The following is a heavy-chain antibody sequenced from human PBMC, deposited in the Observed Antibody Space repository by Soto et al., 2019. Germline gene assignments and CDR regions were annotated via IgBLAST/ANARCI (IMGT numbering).Heavy chain of an antibody. CDR2: IYYSGST. CDR3: ARHGHYDFWSGYLPYYMDV. CDR1: GGSISSSSYY. J-gene: IGHJ6*03. V-gene: IGHV4-39*01. D-gene: IGHD3-3*01. Sequence: SQTLSLTCTVSGGSISSSSYYWGWIRQPPGKGLEWIGSIYYSGSTYYNPSLKSRVTISVDTSKNQFSLKLSSVTAADTAVYYCARHGHYDFWSGYLPYYMDVWGKGTTVTVSS.